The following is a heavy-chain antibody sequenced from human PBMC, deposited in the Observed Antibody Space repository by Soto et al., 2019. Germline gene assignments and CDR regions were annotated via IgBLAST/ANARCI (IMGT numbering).Heavy chain of an antibody. J-gene: IGHJ3*02. V-gene: IGHV1-2*04. CDR3: ARPNSPGLGVDGAAFDI. CDR2: INPNSGGT. Sequence: ASVKVSCKASGYTFTGYYMHWVRQAPGQGLEWMGWINPNSGGTNYAQKFQGWVTMTRDTSISTAYMELSRLRSDDTAVYYCARPNSPGLGVDGAAFDIWGQGTMVTVSS. D-gene: IGHD3-10*01. CDR1: GYTFTGYY.